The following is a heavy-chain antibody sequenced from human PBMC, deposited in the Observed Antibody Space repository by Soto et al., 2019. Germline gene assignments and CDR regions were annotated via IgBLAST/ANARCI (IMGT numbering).Heavy chain of an antibody. J-gene: IGHJ4*02. CDR3: ARDHPYSSSTGRAFDY. D-gene: IGHD6-6*01. CDR1: GYTFTSYG. V-gene: IGHV1-18*01. CDR2: ISAYNGNT. Sequence: ASVNVSCKASGYTFTSYGISWVRQAPGQGLEWMGWISAYNGNTNYAQKLQGRVTMTTDTSTSTAYMELRSLRSDDTAVYYCARDHPYSSSTGRAFDYWGQGTLVTVSS.